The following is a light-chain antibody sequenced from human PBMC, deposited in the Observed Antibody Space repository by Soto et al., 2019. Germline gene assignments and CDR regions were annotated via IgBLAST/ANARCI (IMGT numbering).Light chain of an antibody. Sequence: DVQMTQSPSTLSASVGDRVTITCRASQSISSWLAWYQQKPGKAPKLLIYDASSLESGVPSRFSGRGSGTEFTLTISSLQPDDFATYYCQQYNRYPITCGQGTRLEIK. V-gene: IGKV1-5*01. J-gene: IGKJ5*01. CDR3: QQYNRYPIT. CDR2: DAS. CDR1: QSISSW.